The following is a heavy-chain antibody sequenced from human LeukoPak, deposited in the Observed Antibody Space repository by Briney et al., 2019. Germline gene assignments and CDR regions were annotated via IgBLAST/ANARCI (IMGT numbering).Heavy chain of an antibody. J-gene: IGHJ4*02. CDR2: ITGGGDT. CDR1: GFTFSAYV. D-gene: IGHD3-3*01. V-gene: IGHV3-23*01. Sequence: GESLRLSCAASGFTFSAYVLTWVRQAPGKGLEWVSSITGGGDTYYAESVKGRFTISRDKSQKTLYLQISSLRPEDTARYYCAKWAGDETYSRTYYGPLDHWGQGSQVTVSS. CDR3: AKWAGDETYSRTYYGPLDH.